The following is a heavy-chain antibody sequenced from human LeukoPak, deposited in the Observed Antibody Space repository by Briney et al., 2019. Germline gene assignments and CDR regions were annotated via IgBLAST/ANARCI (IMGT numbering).Heavy chain of an antibody. Sequence: VASVKVSCKASGGTFSSYAISWVRQAPGQGLEWMGGIIPIFGTANYAQKFQGRVTITADESTSTAYMELSSLRSEDTAVYYCAIGYCSSTSCYRRFVYWGQGTLVTVSS. V-gene: IGHV1-69*13. CDR2: IIPIFGTA. CDR3: AIGYCSSTSCYRRFVY. D-gene: IGHD2-2*02. CDR1: GGTFSSYA. J-gene: IGHJ4*02.